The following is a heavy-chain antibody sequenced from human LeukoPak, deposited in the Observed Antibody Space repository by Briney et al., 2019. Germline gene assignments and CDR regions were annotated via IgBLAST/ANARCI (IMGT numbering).Heavy chain of an antibody. Sequence: GGSLRLSCAASGFTFSSYSMNWVRQAPGKGLEWVSSISSSSSYIYYADSVKGRFTISRDNAKNSLYLQMNSLRAEDTAVYYCARDLLNGLEGTGYGMGVWGQGTTVTVSS. CDR2: ISSSSSYI. V-gene: IGHV3-21*01. CDR1: GFTFSSYS. D-gene: IGHD1-14*01. CDR3: ARDLLNGLEGTGYGMGV. J-gene: IGHJ6*02.